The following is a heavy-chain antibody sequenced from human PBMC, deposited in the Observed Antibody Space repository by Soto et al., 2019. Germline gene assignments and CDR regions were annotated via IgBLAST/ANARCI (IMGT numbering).Heavy chain of an antibody. J-gene: IGHJ3*02. CDR2: IVVGSGNT. V-gene: IGHV1-58*01. CDR1: GFTFTSSA. CDR3: SAVAAPYYYAGSDYYGDAFDS. D-gene: IGHD3-22*01. Sequence: GASVKVSCKASGFTFTSSAVQWVRQARGQRLEWIGWIVVGSGNTNYAQKFQERVTITRDMSTSTAYMELSSLRSEDTAVYYCSAVAAPYYYAGSDYYGDAFDSWGQGTMVTVSS.